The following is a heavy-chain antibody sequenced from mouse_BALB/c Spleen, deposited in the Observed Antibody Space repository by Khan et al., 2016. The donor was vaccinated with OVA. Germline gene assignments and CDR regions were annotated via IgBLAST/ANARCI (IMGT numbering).Heavy chain of an antibody. Sequence: QVQLKESGAELVRPGSSVKTSCKASGYAFSSYWMNWVKQRPGQGLEWIGQIYPGDGDTNYNGKFKGKATLTADKSSSTAYMQLSSLTSKDSAVYFCARSYGYGGYFDVWGAGTTVTVSS. J-gene: IGHJ1*01. CDR1: GYAFSSYW. CDR3: ARSYGYGGYFDV. CDR2: IYPGDGDT. V-gene: IGHV1-80*01. D-gene: IGHD2-14*01.